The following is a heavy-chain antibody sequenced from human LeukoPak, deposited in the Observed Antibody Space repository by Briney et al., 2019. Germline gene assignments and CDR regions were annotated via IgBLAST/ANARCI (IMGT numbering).Heavy chain of an antibody. Sequence: GRSLRLSCAASGFTFSSYGMHWVRQAPGKGLEWVAVIWYDGSNKYYADSVKGRFTISRDNSKNTLYLQMNSLRAEDTAAYYCARDVPAYYYDSSGYTDAFDIWGQGTMVTVSS. J-gene: IGHJ3*02. CDR2: IWYDGSNK. CDR1: GFTFSSYG. D-gene: IGHD3-22*01. V-gene: IGHV3-33*01. CDR3: ARDVPAYYYDSSGYTDAFDI.